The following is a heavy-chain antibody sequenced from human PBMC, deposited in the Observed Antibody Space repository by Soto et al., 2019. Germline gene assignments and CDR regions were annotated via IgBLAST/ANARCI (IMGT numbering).Heavy chain of an antibody. CDR3: ARESYCGGDCYPRWFDY. V-gene: IGHV3-53*02. CDR2: IYSGGST. Sequence: EVQLVETGGGLIQPGGSLRLSCAASGFTVSSNYMSWVRQAPGKGLEWVSVIYSGGSTYYADSVKGRFTISRDNSKNTLYLQMNSLRAEDTDVYYCARESYCGGDCYPRWFDYWGQGTLVTVSS. D-gene: IGHD2-21*02. CDR1: GFTVSSNY. J-gene: IGHJ4*02.